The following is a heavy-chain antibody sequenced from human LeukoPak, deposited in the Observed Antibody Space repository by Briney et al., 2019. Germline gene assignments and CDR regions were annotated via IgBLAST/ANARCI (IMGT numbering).Heavy chain of an antibody. CDR1: GFTVSSNY. Sequence: PGGSLRLSCAASGFTVSSNYMSWVRQAPGKGLEWVSVIYSGGSTYYADSVKGRFTISRDNSKNTLYLQMNSLRAEDTVVYYCASLGDYYDSSGYYYWGQGTLVTVSS. CDR2: IYSGGST. CDR3: ASLGDYYDSSGYYY. V-gene: IGHV3-53*05. J-gene: IGHJ4*02. D-gene: IGHD3-22*01.